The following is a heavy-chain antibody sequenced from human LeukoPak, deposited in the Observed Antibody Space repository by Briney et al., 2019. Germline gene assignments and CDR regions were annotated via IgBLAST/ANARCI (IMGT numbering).Heavy chain of an antibody. CDR3: ARVMVSGYSGYDLVYFDY. D-gene: IGHD5-12*01. CDR2: INPNSGGT. V-gene: IGHV1-2*02. CDR1: GYTFTGYY. J-gene: IGHJ4*02. Sequence: ASVKVSCKASGYTFTGYYMHWVRQAPGQGLEWMGWINPNSGGTNYAQKFQGRVTMTRDTSISTAYMELSRLRSEDTAVYYCARVMVSGYSGYDLVYFDYWGQGTLVTVSS.